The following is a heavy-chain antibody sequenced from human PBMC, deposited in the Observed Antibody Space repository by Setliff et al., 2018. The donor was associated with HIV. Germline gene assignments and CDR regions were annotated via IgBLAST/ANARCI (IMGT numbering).Heavy chain of an antibody. J-gene: IGHJ3*02. CDR3: ARDRTYYNFWSGYYGEMLNDAFDI. D-gene: IGHD3-3*01. V-gene: IGHV4-39*07. CDR2: IYYSGST. Sequence: PSETLSLTCTVSGGSISSSNYYWGWIRQPPGKGLEWIGSIYYSGSTNYNPSLKSRVTISVDTSKNQFSLKLSSVTAADTAVYYCARDRTYYNFWSGYYGEMLNDAFDIWGQGTMVTVSS. CDR1: GGSISSSNYY.